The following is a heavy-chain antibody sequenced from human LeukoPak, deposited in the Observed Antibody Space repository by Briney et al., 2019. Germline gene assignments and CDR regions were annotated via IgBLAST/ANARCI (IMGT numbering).Heavy chain of an antibody. V-gene: IGHV5-51*01. CDR1: GYTYNSYW. J-gene: IGHJ1*01. D-gene: IGHD5-24*01. Sequence: GESLKISCKGPGYTYNSYWIGWVRQMPGKGLEWIGIIYPIESKTKYSQSFEEQVTISPDNSNSTAYLQWTRLKASDTAMYFCATRDGYNLLSWGQGTLVSVSS. CDR3: ATRDGYNLLS. CDR2: IYPIESKT.